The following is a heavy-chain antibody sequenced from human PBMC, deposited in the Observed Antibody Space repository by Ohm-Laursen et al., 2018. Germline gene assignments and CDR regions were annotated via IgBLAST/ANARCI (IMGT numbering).Heavy chain of an antibody. Sequence: GSLRLSCSASGFTFSSYAMHWVRQAPGKGLEYVSAISSNGGSTYYANSVKGRFTISRDNSKNTLYLQMGSLRAEDMAVYYCARGAISSGYYRLNPFDYWGQGTLVTVSS. J-gene: IGHJ4*02. CDR3: ARGAISSGYYRLNPFDY. V-gene: IGHV3-64*01. CDR2: ISSNGGST. CDR1: GFTFSSYA. D-gene: IGHD3-22*01.